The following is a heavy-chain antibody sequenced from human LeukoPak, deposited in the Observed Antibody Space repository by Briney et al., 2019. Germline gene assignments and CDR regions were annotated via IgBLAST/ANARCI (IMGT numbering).Heavy chain of an antibody. J-gene: IGHJ4*02. CDR2: INHSGST. CDR1: GGSFSGYY. Sequence: SETLSLTCAVYGGSFSGYYWSWIRQPPGKGLEWMGEINHSGSTNYNPSLKSRVTISVDTSKNQFSLKLSSVTAADTAVYYCARGEKTYYDILTGSTPGWIEDWGQGTLVTVSS. V-gene: IGHV4-34*01. D-gene: IGHD3-9*01. CDR3: ARGEKTYYDILTGSTPGWIED.